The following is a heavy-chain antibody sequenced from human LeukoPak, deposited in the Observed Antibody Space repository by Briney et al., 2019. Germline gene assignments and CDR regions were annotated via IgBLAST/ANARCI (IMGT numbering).Heavy chain of an antibody. V-gene: IGHV3-48*03. CDR3: ARGYYDSSGYPGDYYYYYMDV. J-gene: IGHJ6*03. D-gene: IGHD3-22*01. CDR2: ISSSGSTI. CDR1: GFTFSSYE. Sequence: GGSVRLSCAASGFTFSSYEMNWVRQAPGKGLEWVSYISSSGSTIYYADSVKGRFTISRDNAKNSLYLQMNSLRAEDTAVYYCARGYYDSSGYPGDYYYYYMDVWGKGTTVTVSS.